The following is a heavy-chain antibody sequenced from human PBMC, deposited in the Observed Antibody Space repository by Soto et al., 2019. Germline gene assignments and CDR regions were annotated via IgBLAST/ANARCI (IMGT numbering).Heavy chain of an antibody. CDR2: IYYSGST. CDR3: ARGYYYDSSDWFDP. Sequence: SETLSLTCTVSGGSISSYYWSWIRQPPGKGLEWIGYIYYSGSTNYNPSLKSQVTISVDTSKNQFSLKLSSVTAADTAVYYCARGYYYDSSDWFDPWGQGTLVTVSS. V-gene: IGHV4-59*01. CDR1: GGSISSYY. D-gene: IGHD3-22*01. J-gene: IGHJ5*02.